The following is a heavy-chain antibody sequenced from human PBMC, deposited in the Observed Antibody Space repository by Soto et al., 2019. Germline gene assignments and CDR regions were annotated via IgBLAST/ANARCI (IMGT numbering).Heavy chain of an antibody. V-gene: IGHV3-66*01. Sequence: EVQLVESGGGLVQPGGSLRLSCAASGFTVSSNYMSWVRQAPGKGLEWVSVIYSGGSTYYADSVKGRFTISRDNSKNTLYLQMNSLRAEDSAVYYCARDLAQRYFDLWGRGTLVTVSS. CDR2: IYSGGST. CDR3: ARDLAQRYFDL. J-gene: IGHJ2*01. CDR1: GFTVSSNY.